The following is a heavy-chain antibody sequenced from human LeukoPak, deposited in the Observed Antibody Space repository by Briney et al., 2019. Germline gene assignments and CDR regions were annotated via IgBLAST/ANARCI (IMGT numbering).Heavy chain of an antibody. J-gene: IGHJ3*02. Sequence: GGSPRLSCAASGFTFSSYGMHWVRQAPGKGLEWLAVISYDGSERNYADSVKGRFFISRDNSKNTLDLQMNSLRAEDTAVYYCAKAGYSSSWYLVNSLDIWGQGTMVTVS. D-gene: IGHD6-13*01. CDR2: ISYDGSER. V-gene: IGHV3-30*18. CDR3: AKAGYSSSWYLVNSLDI. CDR1: GFTFSSYG.